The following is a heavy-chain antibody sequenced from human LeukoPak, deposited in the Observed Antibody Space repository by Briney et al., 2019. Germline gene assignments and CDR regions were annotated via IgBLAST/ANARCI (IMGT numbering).Heavy chain of an antibody. CDR1: GFTFDDYG. Sequence: GGSLRLSCAASGFTFDDYGMSWVRQAPGKGLEWVSYISSSGSTIYYADSGKGRFTSSRDNAKNSLYLQMNRLRAEDTAVYYCARSYDSSAYYPHYFDYWGQGTLVTVSS. D-gene: IGHD3-22*01. V-gene: IGHV3-11*01. J-gene: IGHJ4*02. CDR2: ISSSGSTI. CDR3: ARSYDSSAYYPHYFDY.